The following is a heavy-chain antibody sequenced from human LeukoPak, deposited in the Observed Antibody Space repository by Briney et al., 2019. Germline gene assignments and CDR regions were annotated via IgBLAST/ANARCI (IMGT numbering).Heavy chain of an antibody. CDR2: INPSGGST. Sequence: ASVKVSFKASGYTFTSCYMHWVRQAPGQGLEWMGIINPSGGSTSYAQKFQGRVTMTRDMSTSTVYMELSSLRSEDTAVYYCARNSRYNWSYDYWGQGTQVTVSS. J-gene: IGHJ4*02. CDR1: GYTFTSCY. V-gene: IGHV1-46*01. D-gene: IGHD1-7*01. CDR3: ARNSRYNWSYDY.